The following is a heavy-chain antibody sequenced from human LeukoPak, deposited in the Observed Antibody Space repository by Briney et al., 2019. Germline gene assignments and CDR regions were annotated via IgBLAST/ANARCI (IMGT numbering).Heavy chain of an antibody. CDR1: GFTFSSYA. J-gene: IGHJ4*02. V-gene: IGHV3-74*01. CDR3: ARDGRLYSDYRRVDY. CDR2: INSDGSTT. D-gene: IGHD3-16*01. Sequence: GGSLRLSCSASGFTFSSYAMHWVRQAPGKGLVWVSLINSDGSTTNYADSVKGRFTISRDNAKNTLYLQMNSLRDEDTAVYYCARDGRLYSDYRRVDYWGQGTLVTVSS.